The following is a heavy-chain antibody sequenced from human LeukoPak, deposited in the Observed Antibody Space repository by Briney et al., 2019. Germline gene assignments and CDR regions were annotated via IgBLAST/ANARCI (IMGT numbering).Heavy chain of an antibody. D-gene: IGHD3-10*01. CDR2: INHSGST. CDR3: AGDYYSSGSYYNFVY. Sequence: SETLSLTCAVYGGSFSGYYWSWIRQPPGKGLEWIGEINHSGSTNYNPSPKSRVTISVDTSKNQFSLKLSSVTAADTAVYYCAGDYYSSGSYYNFVYWGQGTLVTVSS. CDR1: GGSFSGYY. J-gene: IGHJ4*02. V-gene: IGHV4-34*01.